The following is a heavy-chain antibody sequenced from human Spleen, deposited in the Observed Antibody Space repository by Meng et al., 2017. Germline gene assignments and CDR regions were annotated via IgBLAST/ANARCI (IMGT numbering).Heavy chain of an antibody. J-gene: IGHJ4*02. D-gene: IGHD5-24*01. Sequence: ESGPGQVEPSETLSLTCAVSGGSISSSNWWSWGRQPPGKGLEWIGEIYHSGSTNYNPSLKSRVTISVDKSKNQFSLKLSSVTAADTAVYYCAITEVNLGDGYNSRYFDYWGQGTLVTVSS. V-gene: IGHV4-4*02. CDR1: GGSISSSNW. CDR2: IYHSGST. CDR3: AITEVNLGDGYNSRYFDY.